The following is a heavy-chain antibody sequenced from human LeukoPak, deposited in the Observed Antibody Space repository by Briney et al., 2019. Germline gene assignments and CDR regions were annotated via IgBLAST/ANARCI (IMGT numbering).Heavy chain of an antibody. Sequence: ASVKVSCKASGYTFTSYGISWVRQAPGQGLEWVGWISAYNGNTNYAQKLQGRVTMTTDTSTSTAYMELRSLRSDDTAVYYCARDAHYDILTGDNYYYYYGMDVWGQGTTVTVSS. CDR2: ISAYNGNT. J-gene: IGHJ6*02. V-gene: IGHV1-18*01. D-gene: IGHD3-9*01. CDR1: GYTFTSYG. CDR3: ARDAHYDILTGDNYYYYYGMDV.